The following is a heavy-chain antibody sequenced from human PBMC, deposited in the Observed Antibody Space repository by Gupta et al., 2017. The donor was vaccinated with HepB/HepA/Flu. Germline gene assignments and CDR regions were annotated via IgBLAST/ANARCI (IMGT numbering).Heavy chain of an antibody. J-gene: IGHJ4*02. CDR1: GYTFTDYY. D-gene: IGHD3-10*01. Sequence: QVQLVQSGAEVKKPGASVKVSCRASGYTFTDYYMHWVRQAPGQGLEWMGYINPKSGDTNYAQKFRGWVTMTRDTSINTAYMELSRLTSDDTAIYYCATDGSGSYPSYYFDFWGQGTLVTVSS. CDR2: INPKSGDT. V-gene: IGHV1-2*04. CDR3: ATDGSGSYPSYYFDF.